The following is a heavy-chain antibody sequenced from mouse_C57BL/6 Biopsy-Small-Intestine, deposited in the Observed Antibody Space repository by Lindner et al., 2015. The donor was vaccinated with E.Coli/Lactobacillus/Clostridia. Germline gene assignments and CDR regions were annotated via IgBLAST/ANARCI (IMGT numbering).Heavy chain of an antibody. J-gene: IGHJ2*01. D-gene: IGHD2-4*01. V-gene: IGHV1-26*01. CDR1: GYTFTDYY. CDR2: INPKNGGT. CDR3: ARSVSSDYGFDN. Sequence: VQLQESGPELMKPGTLVKMSCKASGYTFTDYYMNWVKQSHGKSLEWIGDINPKNGGTYYNQKFKGKATMTIDKSSSVVYMELHNLTSEDSAVYYCARSVSSDYGFDNWGQGTTLTVSS.